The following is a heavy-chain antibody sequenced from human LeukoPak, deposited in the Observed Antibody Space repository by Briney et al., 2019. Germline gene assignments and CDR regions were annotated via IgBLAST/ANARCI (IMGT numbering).Heavy chain of an antibody. D-gene: IGHD6-13*01. CDR1: GFTFSSYS. CDR3: ASSPGIAAAGYYFDY. CDR2: ISSSSSYI. V-gene: IGHV3-21*01. J-gene: IGHJ4*02. Sequence: GGSLRLSCAASGFTFSSYSMNWVRQAPGKGLEWVSSISSSSSYIYYADSVKGRFTISRDNAKNSLYLQMNSLRAEDTAVYYCASSPGIAAAGYYFDYWGQGTLATVSS.